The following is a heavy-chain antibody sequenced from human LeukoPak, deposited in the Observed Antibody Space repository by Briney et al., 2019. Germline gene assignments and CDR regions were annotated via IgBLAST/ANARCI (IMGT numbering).Heavy chain of an antibody. CDR1: GGTFSSYG. Sequence: ASVKVSCKASGGTFSSYGISWVRQAPGQGLEWMGWISAYNGNTNYAQKLQGRVTMTTDTSTSTAYMELRSLRSDDTAVYYCARDVGDSYYYYYYMDVWGKGTTVTVSS. CDR2: ISAYNGNT. D-gene: IGHD4-17*01. CDR3: ARDVGDSYYYYYYMDV. J-gene: IGHJ6*03. V-gene: IGHV1-18*01.